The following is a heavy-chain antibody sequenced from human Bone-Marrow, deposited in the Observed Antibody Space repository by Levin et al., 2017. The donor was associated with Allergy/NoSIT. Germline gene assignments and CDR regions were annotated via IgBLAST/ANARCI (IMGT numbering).Heavy chain of an antibody. CDR1: GFTFSSYG. J-gene: IGHJ4*02. V-gene: IGHV3-33*01. Sequence: GGSLRLSCAASGFTFSSYGMHWVRQAPGKGLEWVAVIWYDGSNKYYADSVKGRFTISRDNSKNTLYLQMNSLRAEDTAVYYCARDGIGVGSSWWGNYYFDYWGQGTLVTVSS. D-gene: IGHD6-13*01. CDR2: IWYDGSNK. CDR3: ARDGIGVGSSWWGNYYFDY.